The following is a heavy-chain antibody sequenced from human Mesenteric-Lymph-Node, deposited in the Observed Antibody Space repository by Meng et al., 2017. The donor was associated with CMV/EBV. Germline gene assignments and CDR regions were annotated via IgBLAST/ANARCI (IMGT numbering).Heavy chain of an antibody. Sequence: GAGPLKPSETLGVTFACDGGSFSGYYWNWIRQSPEKGLEWIGEINHSGSTTYNPSFTSRIIISVDTSTNQISLNMSSVTAADTAAYYCARGSSYDILTGYFDYWGQGALVTVSS. CDR1: GGSFSGYY. J-gene: IGHJ4*02. CDR2: INHSGST. V-gene: IGHV4-34*01. D-gene: IGHD3-9*01. CDR3: ARGSSYDILTGYFDY.